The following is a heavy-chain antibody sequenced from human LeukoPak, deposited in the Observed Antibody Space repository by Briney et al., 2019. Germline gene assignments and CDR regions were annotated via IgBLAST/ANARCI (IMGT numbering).Heavy chain of an antibody. Sequence: TGGSLRLSCAASGFTLSSYNMNWVRQAPGKGLEWVSFISSSGTYIYYADSVKGRFTISRDNTKSSLYLQMNSLRAEDTAIYYCARLRSYSGSYWLDYWGQGTLVTVSS. CDR1: GFTLSSYN. J-gene: IGHJ4*02. V-gene: IGHV3-21*01. CDR2: ISSSGTYI. CDR3: ARLRSYSGSYWLDY. D-gene: IGHD1-26*01.